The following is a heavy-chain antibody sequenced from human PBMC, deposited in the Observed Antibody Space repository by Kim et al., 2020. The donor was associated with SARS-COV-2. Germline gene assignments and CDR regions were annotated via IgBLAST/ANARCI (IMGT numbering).Heavy chain of an antibody. D-gene: IGHD6-19*01. J-gene: IGHJ4*02. CDR1: GFTFSNYA. CDR3: AKTRVYSSAWYEGGGFDY. CDR2: ISGSGAGT. V-gene: IGHV3-23*01. Sequence: GGSLRLSCAASGFTFSNYAMSWVRQAPGKGLEWVSSISGSGAGTYYADSVMGRFTISRDNSKNTLYLQMNSLRAEDTAVYSCAKTRVYSSAWYEGGGFDYWGQGTLVTVSS.